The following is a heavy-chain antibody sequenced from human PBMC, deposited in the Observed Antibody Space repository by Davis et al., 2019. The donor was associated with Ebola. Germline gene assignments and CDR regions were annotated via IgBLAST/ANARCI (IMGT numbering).Heavy chain of an antibody. CDR2: ISAYNGNT. CDR1: GYTFTSYG. D-gene: IGHD3-3*01. V-gene: IGHV1-18*01. J-gene: IGHJ4*02. CDR3: ARSITIFGVVIGFDY. Sequence: ASVQVSCKASGYTFTSYGISWVRQAPGQGLEWMGWISAYNGNTNYEQKLQGRVTMTTDTSTSTAYMELRSLGSDDTAVYYCARSITIFGVVIGFDYWGQGTLVTVSS.